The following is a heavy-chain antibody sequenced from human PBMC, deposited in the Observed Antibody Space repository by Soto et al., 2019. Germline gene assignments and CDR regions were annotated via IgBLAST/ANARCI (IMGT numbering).Heavy chain of an antibody. CDR2: FDPEDGET. CDR3: ATHYSDFWSGYYTY. J-gene: IGHJ4*02. CDR1: GYTFTELS. D-gene: IGHD3-3*01. V-gene: IGHV1-24*01. Sequence: ASVKVSCKVSGYTFTELSMHWVRQAPGSGLEWMGGFDPEDGETIYAQKFQGRVTMTEDTSTDTAYMELSSLRSEDTATYYCATHYSDFWSGYYTYWGQGTLVTVSS.